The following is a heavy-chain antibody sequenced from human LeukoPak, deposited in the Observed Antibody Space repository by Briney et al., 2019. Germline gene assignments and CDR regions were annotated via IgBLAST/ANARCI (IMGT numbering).Heavy chain of an antibody. CDR2: IGGSGITI. CDR1: AFTCSIYE. D-gene: IGHD6-13*01. J-gene: IGHJ4*02. Sequence: SLRPSSAVAAFTCSIYEMNWVSPVPGKLMKWVSYIGGSGITIYYADSVKGRFTISRDNAKNSLYLQMNSLRAEDTAVYYCARDPGAATFDYWGQGTLVTVSS. V-gene: IGHV3-48*03. CDR3: ARDPGAATFDY.